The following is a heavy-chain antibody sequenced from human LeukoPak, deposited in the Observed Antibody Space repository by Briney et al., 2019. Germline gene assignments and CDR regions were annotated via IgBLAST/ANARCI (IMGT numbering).Heavy chain of an antibody. D-gene: IGHD6-19*01. Sequence: SGGSLRLSCAASGFTFSSYSMNWVRQAPGKGLEWVSSIISSSSYIYYADSVKGRFTISRDNAKNSLYLQMNSLRAEDTAVYYCARGLREQWLPPYYMDVWGKGTTVTVSS. CDR2: IISSSSYI. J-gene: IGHJ6*03. CDR3: ARGLREQWLPPYYMDV. CDR1: GFTFSSYS. V-gene: IGHV3-21*01.